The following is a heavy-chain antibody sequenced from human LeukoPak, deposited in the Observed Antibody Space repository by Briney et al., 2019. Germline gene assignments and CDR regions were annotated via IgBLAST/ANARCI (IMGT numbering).Heavy chain of an antibody. CDR1: GGSINNYY. CDR2: IFDNGNT. J-gene: IGHJ4*02. Sequence: SETLSLTCTVSGGSINNYYWSWIRQPPGKGLEWIGYIFDNGNTNYNPSLKSRVTISLDTSKNQFSLKLSSVTAADTAGYYCARARYYYGHYFDYWGQGTLVTVSS. V-gene: IGHV4-59*01. D-gene: IGHD3-10*01. CDR3: ARARYYYGHYFDY.